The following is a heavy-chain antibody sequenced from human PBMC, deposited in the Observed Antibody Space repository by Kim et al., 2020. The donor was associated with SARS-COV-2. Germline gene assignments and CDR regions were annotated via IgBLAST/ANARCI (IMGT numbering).Heavy chain of an antibody. J-gene: IGHJ4*02. D-gene: IGHD4-17*01. V-gene: IGHV3-49*03. CDR2: IRSKAYGGTT. Sequence: GGSLRLSCTASGFTFGDYAMSWFRQAPGKGLEWVGFIRSKAYGGTTEYAASVKGRFTISRDDSKSIAYLQMNSLKTEDTAVYYCTRDGGADYGDYVCDYWGQGTLVTVSS. CDR3: TRDGGADYGDYVCDY. CDR1: GFTFGDYA.